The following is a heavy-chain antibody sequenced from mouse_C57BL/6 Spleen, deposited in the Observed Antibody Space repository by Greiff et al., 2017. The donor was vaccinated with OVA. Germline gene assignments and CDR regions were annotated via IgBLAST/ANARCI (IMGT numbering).Heavy chain of an antibody. CDR1: GYTFTDYY. CDR2: INPNNGGT. CDR3: GGGSSFHWYFDV. Sequence: EVQLQQSGPELVKPGASVKISCKASGYTFTDYYMNWVKQSHGKSLEWIGDINPNNGGTSYNQKFKGKATLTVDKSSSTAYMELRSLTSEDSAVYYCGGGSSFHWYFDVWGTGTTVTVSS. V-gene: IGHV1-26*01. D-gene: IGHD1-1*01. J-gene: IGHJ1*03.